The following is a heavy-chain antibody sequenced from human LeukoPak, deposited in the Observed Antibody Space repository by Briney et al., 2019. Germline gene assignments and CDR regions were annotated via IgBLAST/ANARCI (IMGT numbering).Heavy chain of an antibody. CDR3: AKDLGLRAYGTGFDY. D-gene: IGHD3-10*01. J-gene: IGHJ4*02. CDR1: GFTFSSYS. CDR2: ISSSSSYI. Sequence: GGSLRLSCAASGFTFSSYSMNWVRQAPGKGLEWVSSISSSSSYIYYADSVKGRFTISRDNSKNTLYLQMNSLRAEDTAVYYCAKDLGLRAYGTGFDYWGQGTLVTVSS. V-gene: IGHV3-21*01.